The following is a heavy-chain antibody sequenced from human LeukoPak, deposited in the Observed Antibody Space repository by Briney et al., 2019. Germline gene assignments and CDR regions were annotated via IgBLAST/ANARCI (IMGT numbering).Heavy chain of an antibody. J-gene: IGHJ6*03. D-gene: IGHD3-10*01. Sequence: SETLSLTCTVSGGSISSYYWSWIRQPPGKGLEWIGYIYTSGSTNYNPSPKSRVTISVDTSKNQFSLKLSSVTAADTAVYYCAGVIGGEGYYYYYMDVGGKGTTVTVSS. CDR2: IYTSGST. V-gene: IGHV4-4*09. CDR1: GGSISSYY. CDR3: AGVIGGEGYYYYYMDV.